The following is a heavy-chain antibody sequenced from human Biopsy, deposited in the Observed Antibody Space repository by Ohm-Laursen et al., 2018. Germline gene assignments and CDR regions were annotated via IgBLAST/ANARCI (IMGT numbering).Heavy chain of an antibody. CDR2: ISGSSTYI. V-gene: IGHV3-21*01. J-gene: IGHJ4*02. D-gene: IGHD1/OR15-1a*01. CDR3: ARGRTGG. Sequence: SLRLSCAASGVTLSGYKMNWVRQAPGKGLEWVSSISGSSTYIYYADSVRGRFTISRDNAKNSLSLQMNSLRADDTVVYYCARGRTGGWGQGTLVTVSS. CDR1: GVTLSGYK.